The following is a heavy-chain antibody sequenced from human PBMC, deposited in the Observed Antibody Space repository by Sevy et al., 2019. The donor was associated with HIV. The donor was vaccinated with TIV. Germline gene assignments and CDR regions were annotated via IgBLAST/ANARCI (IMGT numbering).Heavy chain of an antibody. CDR2: ISYHESNK. Sequence: GGSLRLSCAASGFTFSSYGMHWVRQAPGKGLEWVAVISYHESNKFYADSVKGRFTISRDNSKNMLYLQMDNLRAEDTAVYYCATKKIDRGHSYDTDYWGQGTLVTVSS. V-gene: IGHV3-30*03. CDR3: ATKKIDRGHSYDTDY. J-gene: IGHJ4*02. D-gene: IGHD3-16*01. CDR1: GFTFSSYG.